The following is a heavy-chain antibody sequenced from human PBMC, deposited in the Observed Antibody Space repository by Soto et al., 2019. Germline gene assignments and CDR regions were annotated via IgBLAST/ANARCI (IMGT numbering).Heavy chain of an antibody. CDR1: GVSISSSNW. D-gene: IGHD6-13*01. Sequence: SETLSLTCAVSGVSISSSNWWTWVRQPPGKGLEWIGEIYHTGITNYNPSLKSRVTISVDKSKNQFSLKLNSVTAADTAVYYCARLGTDTAASGPDYWGQGTLVTVSS. J-gene: IGHJ4*02. CDR2: IYHTGIT. V-gene: IGHV4-4*02. CDR3: ARLGTDTAASGPDY.